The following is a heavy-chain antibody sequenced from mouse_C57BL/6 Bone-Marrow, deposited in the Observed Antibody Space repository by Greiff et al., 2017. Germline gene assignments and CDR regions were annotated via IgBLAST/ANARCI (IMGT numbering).Heavy chain of an antibody. CDR1: GFTFSSYA. CDR2: ISDGGSYT. CDR3: ARASWDGYFDV. J-gene: IGHJ1*03. D-gene: IGHD4-1*01. V-gene: IGHV5-4*01. Sequence: EVQGVESGGGLVKPGGSLKLSCAASGFTFSSYAMSWVRQTPEKRLGWVATISDGGSYTYYPDNVKGRFTISRDNAKNNLYLQMSHLKSEDTAMYYCARASWDGYFDVWGTGTTVTVSS.